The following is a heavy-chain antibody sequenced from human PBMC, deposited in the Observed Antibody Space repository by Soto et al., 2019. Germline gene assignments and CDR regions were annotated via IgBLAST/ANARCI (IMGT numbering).Heavy chain of an antibody. D-gene: IGHD2-15*01. CDR2: IIPIFGTA. J-gene: IGHJ5*02. CDR3: AREGVGGGWFNA. Sequence: QVQLVQSGAEVKKPGSSVKVSCTASGGTLSSYVINWVRQAPGQGLEWMGDIIPIFGTAKYAQKFQGRVTIIADESTGTAYMELSSLKSEDTAVYYCAREGVGGGWFNAWGQGTLVTVSS. CDR1: GGTLSSYV. V-gene: IGHV1-69*01.